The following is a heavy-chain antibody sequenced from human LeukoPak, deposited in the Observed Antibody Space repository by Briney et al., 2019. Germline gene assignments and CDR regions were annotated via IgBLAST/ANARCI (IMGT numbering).Heavy chain of an antibody. Sequence: GGSLRLSCAASGFIFNDYWMHWVRQVPGRGLLWVARINTDGSSTDYADSVKGRFTISRDNARSTLYLQMDSLRAGDTAIYYCARRTVTGTYDFWGQGTLVTAS. CDR3: ARRTVTGTYDF. J-gene: IGHJ4*02. CDR2: INTDGSST. V-gene: IGHV3-74*01. CDR1: GFIFNDYW. D-gene: IGHD1-1*01.